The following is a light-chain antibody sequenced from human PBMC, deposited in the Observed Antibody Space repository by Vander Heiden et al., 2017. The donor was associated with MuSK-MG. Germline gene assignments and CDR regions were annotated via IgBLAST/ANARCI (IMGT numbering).Light chain of an antibody. CDR1: QDISNY. CDR3: QQYDNLPLT. V-gene: IGKV1-33*01. CDR2: GAS. Sequence: IKMTRSPSSLSASVGDRVTITCQASQDISNYLNWYQQKPGKAPKVLIYGASTLETGVPSRFSGSGSGTDFTLTISSLQPEDIATYYCQQYDNLPLTFGQGTRLEI. J-gene: IGKJ5*01.